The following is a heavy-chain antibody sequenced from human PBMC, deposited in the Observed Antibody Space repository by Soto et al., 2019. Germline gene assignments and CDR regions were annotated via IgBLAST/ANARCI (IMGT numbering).Heavy chain of an antibody. D-gene: IGHD3-10*01. J-gene: IGHJ4*02. CDR2: INPSGGST. CDR1: GYTFTSYY. V-gene: IGHV1-46*03. CDR3: ARTSNYYGSGSYYTPLGY. Sequence: QVQLVQSGAEVKKPGASVKVSCKASGYTFTSYYMHWVRQAPGQGLEWMGIINPSGGSTSYAQKFQGRVTMTRDTSTSTVYMELSSLRSEDTAAYYCARTSNYYGSGSYYTPLGYWGQGTLVTVSS.